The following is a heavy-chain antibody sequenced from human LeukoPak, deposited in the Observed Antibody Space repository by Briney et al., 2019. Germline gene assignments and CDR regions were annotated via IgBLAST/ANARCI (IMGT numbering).Heavy chain of an antibody. J-gene: IGHJ6*02. Sequence: GASVKVSCKTSGYTFTGYFIHWVRQAPGQGLEWMGWINPNSGGTNYAQKFQGRVTMTRDTSISTAYMELSRLRFDDTAVYYCAREGEIATVTTDYYYGMDVWGQGTTVTVSS. V-gene: IGHV1-2*02. CDR1: GYTFTGYF. D-gene: IGHD4-17*01. CDR2: INPNSGGT. CDR3: AREGEIATVTTDYYYGMDV.